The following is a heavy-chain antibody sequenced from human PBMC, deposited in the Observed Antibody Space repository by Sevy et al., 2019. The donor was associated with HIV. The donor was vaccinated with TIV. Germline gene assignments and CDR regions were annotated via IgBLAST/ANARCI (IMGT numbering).Heavy chain of an antibody. V-gene: IGHV3-11*01. CDR3: ARDHVKDGELGDYYYYGIDV. Sequence: GGSLRLSCAASGFTFSDYYMSWIRQAPGKGLQWISYISGSGDTIYYADSLKGRFTISRDNAKNSLYLQMNSLRAEDTAVYYCARDHVKDGELGDYYYYGIDVWGRGTTVTVSS. CDR2: ISGSGDTI. CDR1: GFTFSDYY. D-gene: IGHD3-16*01. J-gene: IGHJ6*02.